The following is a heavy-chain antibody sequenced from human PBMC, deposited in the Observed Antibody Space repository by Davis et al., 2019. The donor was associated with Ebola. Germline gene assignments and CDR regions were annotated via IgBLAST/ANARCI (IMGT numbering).Heavy chain of an antibody. CDR3: ARGGYSAYDYFDY. J-gene: IGHJ4*02. Sequence: MPSETLSLTCTVSGCSISSSYWRWSRETAGKGLEWTGHIYYSGSTNYNPSLKMGVIISVDTSKNQFSLKLSSVTAADTAVYYCARGGYSAYDYFDYWGQGTLVTVSS. D-gene: IGHD5-12*01. CDR1: GCSISSSY. CDR2: IYYSGST. V-gene: IGHV4-59*01.